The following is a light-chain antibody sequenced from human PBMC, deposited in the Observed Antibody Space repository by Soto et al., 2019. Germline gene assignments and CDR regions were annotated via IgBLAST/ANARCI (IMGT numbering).Light chain of an antibody. CDR3: QQTYDRPIT. Sequence: DIQMTQSPSSLSASVGDRVTITCRTSQSITNYLNWYQHKPGKAPKLLIYSASTLHSGVPSRFSGSGSGTDFTLTVSSLQPEDFATYYCQQTYDRPITFDQGTRLE. V-gene: IGKV1-39*01. CDR1: QSITNY. CDR2: SAS. J-gene: IGKJ5*01.